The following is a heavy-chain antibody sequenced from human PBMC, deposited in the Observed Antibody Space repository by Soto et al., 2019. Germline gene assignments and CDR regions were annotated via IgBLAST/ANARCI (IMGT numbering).Heavy chain of an antibody. V-gene: IGHV3-11*06. CDR2: ISASGRDT. Sequence: QVQLVESGGGLVKPGGSLRLSCAPSGFTFSDYYMSWIRQAPGKGLEWLSYISASGRDTNYADSVKGRFTVSRDNARNFLYLQINSLRAEDTAVYYCARVGQDYYYGMDVWGQGTTVTVSS. CDR1: GFTFSDYY. CDR3: ARVGQDYYYGMDV. J-gene: IGHJ6*02.